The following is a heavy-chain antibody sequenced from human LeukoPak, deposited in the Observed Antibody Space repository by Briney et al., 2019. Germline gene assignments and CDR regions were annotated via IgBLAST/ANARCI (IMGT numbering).Heavy chain of an antibody. CDR3: HSSSSGFDY. D-gene: IGHD6-6*01. Sequence: GGSLRLSCAASGFTFSSYWMSWVRQAPGKGLEWVANIKQDGSEKYYVDSVKGRFTISRDNSKNTLYLQMNSLRAEDTAVYYCHSSSSGFDYWGQGTLVTVSS. CDR2: IKQDGSEK. V-gene: IGHV3-7*01. CDR1: GFTFSSYW. J-gene: IGHJ4*02.